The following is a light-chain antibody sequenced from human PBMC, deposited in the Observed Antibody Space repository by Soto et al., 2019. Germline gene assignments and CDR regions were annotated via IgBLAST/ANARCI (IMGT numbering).Light chain of an antibody. CDR2: GAS. J-gene: IGKJ4*01. CDR3: QQDSNWPLT. Sequence: EIVMTQSPATLSVSPGERATLSCRASQTVYNNLAWYQQKPGQPPRLLIYGASDRATGIPARFSGSGSGTEFTLTISSLQSEDVAVYYCQQDSNWPLTFGGGTKVEIK. CDR1: QTVYNN. V-gene: IGKV3-15*01.